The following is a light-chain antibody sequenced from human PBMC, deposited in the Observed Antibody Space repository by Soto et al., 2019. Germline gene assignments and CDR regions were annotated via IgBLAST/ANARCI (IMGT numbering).Light chain of an antibody. J-gene: IGKJ2*01. V-gene: IGKV3D-15*01. CDR3: QQYNSYLYT. Sequence: EIVMTQSPATLSVSPGERAIFSCRASQSVDSKLAWYQQKLGQAPRLLIYDASTRATGIPARFSGSGSGTEFTLTISSLQPDDFATYYCQQYNSYLYTFGQGTK. CDR1: QSVDSK. CDR2: DAS.